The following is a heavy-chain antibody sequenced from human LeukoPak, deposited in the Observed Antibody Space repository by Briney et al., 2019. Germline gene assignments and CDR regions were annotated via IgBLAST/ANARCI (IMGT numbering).Heavy chain of an antibody. CDR2: ISACNGNT. J-gene: IGHJ4*02. CDR3: AREPDYAGIDY. D-gene: IGHD4-23*01. Sequence: GASVKVSCKASGYTFTSYGISWVRQAPGQGLEWMGWISACNGNTNYAQKLQGRVTMTTDISTSTAYMELRSLRSDDTAVYYCAREPDYAGIDYWGQGTLVTVSS. CDR1: GYTFTSYG. V-gene: IGHV1-18*01.